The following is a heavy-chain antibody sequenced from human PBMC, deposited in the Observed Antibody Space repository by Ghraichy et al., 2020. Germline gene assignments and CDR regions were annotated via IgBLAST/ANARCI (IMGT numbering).Heavy chain of an antibody. V-gene: IGHV4-59*01. Sequence: SETLSLTCTVSGGSISSYYWSWIRQPPGKGLEWIGYIYYSGSTNYNPSLKSRVTISVDTSKNQFSLKLSSVTAADTAVYYCARESGGVDSSGYFATWGQGTLVTVSS. J-gene: IGHJ5*02. CDR3: ARESGGVDSSGYFAT. D-gene: IGHD3-22*01. CDR2: IYYSGST. CDR1: GGSISSYY.